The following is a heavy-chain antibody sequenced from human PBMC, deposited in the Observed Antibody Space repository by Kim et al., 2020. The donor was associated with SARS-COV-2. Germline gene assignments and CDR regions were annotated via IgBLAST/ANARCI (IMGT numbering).Heavy chain of an antibody. D-gene: IGHD5-12*01. CDR3: ARSRYSCFDYYMDV. Sequence: GGSLRLSCAASGFNFGDYGMNWVRQAPGKGLEWVAGLQWNGSSKGYADSVKGRFTISRDNAKNSLYLQMNNLRVEDTALYHCARSRYSCFDYYMDVWDKG. CDR2: LQWNGSSK. V-gene: IGHV3-20*01. J-gene: IGHJ6*03. CDR1: GFNFGDYG.